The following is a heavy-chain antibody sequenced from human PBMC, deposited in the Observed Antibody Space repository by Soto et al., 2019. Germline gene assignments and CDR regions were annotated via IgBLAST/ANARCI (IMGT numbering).Heavy chain of an antibody. CDR1: GYTFTNFP. CDR2: INAANGDT. Sequence: ASVKVSCKASGYTFTNFPIHWVRQAPGQGLEWMGWINAANGDTGYSQKFQGRVTLTRDTSASIAYMELSSVRSEDTAVYYCARKDYYGSGIYYFDSWGQGALVTVSS. D-gene: IGHD3-10*01. CDR3: ARKDYYGSGIYYFDS. V-gene: IGHV1-3*01. J-gene: IGHJ4*02.